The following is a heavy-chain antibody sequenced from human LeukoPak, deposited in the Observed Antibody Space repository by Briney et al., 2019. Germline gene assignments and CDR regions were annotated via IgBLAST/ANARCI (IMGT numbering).Heavy chain of an antibody. Sequence: PGGSLRLSCAASGFTFSDYYMSWIRQAPGKGLEWVSYISNSGSTIYYANPVKGRFTISRDNAKNSVYLQMNSLTAEDTGLYYCARDATTAVGWVYMDVWGKGTTVTISS. CDR1: GFTFSDYY. D-gene: IGHD6-13*01. CDR2: ISNSGSTI. J-gene: IGHJ6*03. CDR3: ARDATTAVGWVYMDV. V-gene: IGHV3-11*04.